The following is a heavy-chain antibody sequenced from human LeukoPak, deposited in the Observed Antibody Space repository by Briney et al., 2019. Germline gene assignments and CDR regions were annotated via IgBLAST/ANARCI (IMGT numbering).Heavy chain of an antibody. Sequence: PWGTLCLTCAVSGGPISSYSRSWIRQPPGKGLEWIGYIYYSGSTNYNPSLKSRVTISVDTSKNQFSLKLSSVTAADTAVYYCARTTGGIAVADSNWFDPWGQGTLVTVSS. CDR3: ARTTGGIAVADSNWFDP. V-gene: IGHV4-59*08. CDR1: GGPISSYS. CDR2: IYYSGST. D-gene: IGHD6-19*01. J-gene: IGHJ5*02.